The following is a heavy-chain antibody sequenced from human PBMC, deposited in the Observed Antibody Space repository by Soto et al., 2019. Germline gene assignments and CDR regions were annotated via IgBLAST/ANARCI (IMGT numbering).Heavy chain of an antibody. Sequence: SETLSLTCTVSGGSISSSSYYWGWIRHPPGKGLEWIGSIYYSGSTYYNPSLKSRVTISVDTSKNQFSLKLSSVTAADTAVYYCARLIRTYRSASDYWGQGTLVTVSS. D-gene: IGHD2-2*01. V-gene: IGHV4-39*01. J-gene: IGHJ4*02. CDR3: ARLIRTYRSASDY. CDR2: IYYSGST. CDR1: GGSISSSSYY.